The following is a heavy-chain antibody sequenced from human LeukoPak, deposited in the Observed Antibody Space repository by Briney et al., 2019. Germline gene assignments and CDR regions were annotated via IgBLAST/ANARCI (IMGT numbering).Heavy chain of an antibody. D-gene: IGHD3-3*01. CDR3: ARTSDFWSGYYTGSLDY. J-gene: IGHJ4*02. CDR2: ISSNGGST. Sequence: PGGSLRLSCAAPGFTFSSYAMHWVRQAPGKGLEYVSAISSNGGSTYYANSVKGRFTISRDNSKNTLYLQMGSLRAEDMAVYYCARTSDFWSGYYTGSLDYWGQGTLVTVSS. V-gene: IGHV3-64*01. CDR1: GFTFSSYA.